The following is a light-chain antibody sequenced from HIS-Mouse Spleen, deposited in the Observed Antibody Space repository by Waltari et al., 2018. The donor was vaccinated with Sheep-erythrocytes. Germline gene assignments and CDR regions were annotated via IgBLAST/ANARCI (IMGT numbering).Light chain of an antibody. CDR1: SSDVGGYIY. CDR3: CSYAGSYNHV. J-gene: IGLJ1*01. Sequence: QSALTPPRSVSGSPGQSVTIPCTGTSSDVGGYIYVPWYQQHPGKAPKLMIYDVSKRPSGVPDRFSGSKSGNTASLTISGLQAEDEADYYCCSYAGSYNHVFATGTKVTVL. V-gene: IGLV2-11*01. CDR2: DVS.